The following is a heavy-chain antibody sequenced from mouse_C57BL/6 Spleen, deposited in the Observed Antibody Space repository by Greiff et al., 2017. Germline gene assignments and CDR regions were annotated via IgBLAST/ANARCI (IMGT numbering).Heavy chain of an antibody. Sequence: VQLQQSGAELARPGASVKMSCKASGYTFTSYTMHWVKQRPGQGLEWIGDINPSSGYTKYNQKFKDKATLTADKSSSTAYMQLSSLTSEDSAVYYCAREGDYYGSSYRYFDVWGTGTTVTVSS. CDR3: AREGDYYGSSYRYFDV. CDR2: INPSSGYT. D-gene: IGHD1-1*01. V-gene: IGHV1-4*01. J-gene: IGHJ1*03. CDR1: GYTFTSYT.